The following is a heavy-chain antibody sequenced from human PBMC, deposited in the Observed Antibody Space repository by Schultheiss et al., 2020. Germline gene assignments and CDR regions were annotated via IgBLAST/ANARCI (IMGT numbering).Heavy chain of an antibody. CDR2: INPSGGST. D-gene: IGHD3-22*01. Sequence: AAGKVSCKASGYTFTSYYMHWVRQAPGQGLEWMGIINPSGGSTSYAQKFQGRVTMTRDTSTSTVYMELSSLRSEDTAVYYCARDTGMIVTRDLGFDPWGQGTLVTVSS. J-gene: IGHJ5*02. CDR1: GYTFTSYY. V-gene: IGHV1-46*01. CDR3: ARDTGMIVTRDLGFDP.